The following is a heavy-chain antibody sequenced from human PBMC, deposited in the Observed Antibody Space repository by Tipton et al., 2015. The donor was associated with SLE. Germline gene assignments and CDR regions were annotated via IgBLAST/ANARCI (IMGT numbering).Heavy chain of an antibody. Sequence: TLSLTCTVSGGSVSPHYWSWIRQSPGKGLDWIGYIYFGGSTTYSHSLKSRVTISIDTSKNQFALELRSVTVADTAIYYCARTTCYGSADFWGRGTLVTVSS. CDR3: ARTTCYGSADF. V-gene: IGHV4-59*02. CDR2: IYFGGST. J-gene: IGHJ4*02. CDR1: GGSVSPHY. D-gene: IGHD3-10*01.